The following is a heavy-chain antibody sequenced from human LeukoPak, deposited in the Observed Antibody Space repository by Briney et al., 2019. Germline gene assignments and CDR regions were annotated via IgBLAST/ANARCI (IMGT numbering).Heavy chain of an antibody. V-gene: IGHV3-7*01. Sequence: GGSLRLSCAVSGFTFSNYWIDWVRQAPGKRLEWVATMKQDGSERHYLESVKGRFTISRDNAKNSLYLQMNNLRAEDTAVYYCARNRGYQQFDYWGQGTLVTVSS. CDR3: ARNRGYQQFDY. J-gene: IGHJ4*02. CDR1: GFTFSNYW. CDR2: MKQDGSER. D-gene: IGHD2-15*01.